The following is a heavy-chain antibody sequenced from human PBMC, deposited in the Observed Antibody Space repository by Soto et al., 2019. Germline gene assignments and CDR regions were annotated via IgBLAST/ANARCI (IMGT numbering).Heavy chain of an antibody. CDR3: AKASTENPLYYYYYGMDV. V-gene: IGHV3-30*18. Sequence: GGSLRHSCAASGIAFSSCGMHRVHQAPGKGLEWVAVISYDGSNKYYADSVKGRFTISRDNSKNTLYLQMNSLRAEDTAVYYCAKASTENPLYYYYYGMDVWGQGTTVTVSS. CDR2: ISYDGSNK. CDR1: GIAFSSCG. J-gene: IGHJ6*02.